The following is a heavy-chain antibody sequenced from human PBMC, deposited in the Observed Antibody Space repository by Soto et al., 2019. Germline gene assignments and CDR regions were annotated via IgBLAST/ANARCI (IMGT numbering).Heavy chain of an antibody. J-gene: IGHJ5*01. V-gene: IGHV1-18*01. CDR3: TRDVDIGTHPTGDWFDS. CDR2: ISAKNGNT. D-gene: IGHD5-12*01. CDR1: GYIFTRYG. Sequence: ASVKVSCKASGYIFTRYGITWVRQAPGQGLEWVGWISAKNGNTNSGQKFQGRVTMTTDTSTSTAYMELRSLRSDDTAVYYCTRDVDIGTHPTGDWFDSWGQGTLVTVSS.